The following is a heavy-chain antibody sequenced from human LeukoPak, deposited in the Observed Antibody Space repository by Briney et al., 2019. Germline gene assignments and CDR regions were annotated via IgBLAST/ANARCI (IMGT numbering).Heavy chain of an antibody. V-gene: IGHV4-34*01. J-gene: IGHJ4*02. D-gene: IGHD3-10*01. CDR3: ARGRRGSGKGFFDY. CDR1: GGSFNGYY. Sequence: PSETLSLTCAVYGGSFNGYYWSWIRQPPGKGLEWIGEINHSGSTNYNPSLKSRVTISVDTSKNQFSLKLSSVTAADTAVYYCARGRRGSGKGFFDYWGQGTLVTVSS. CDR2: INHSGST.